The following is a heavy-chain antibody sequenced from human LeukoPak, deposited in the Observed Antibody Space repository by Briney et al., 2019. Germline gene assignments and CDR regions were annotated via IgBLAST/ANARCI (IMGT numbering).Heavy chain of an antibody. CDR1: GGSFSVYY. J-gene: IGHJ6*03. V-gene: IGHV4-34*01. CDR3: ARDWGDYYYMDV. CDR2: INHRGST. D-gene: IGHD7-27*01. Sequence: SETLPLTCAVYGGSFSVYYWTWIHQPPGKGLEWIGEINHRGSTNHNPSLKSRVTISVDTSKNQFSLKLSSVTAADTAVYYCARDWGDYYYMDVWGKGTTVTVSS.